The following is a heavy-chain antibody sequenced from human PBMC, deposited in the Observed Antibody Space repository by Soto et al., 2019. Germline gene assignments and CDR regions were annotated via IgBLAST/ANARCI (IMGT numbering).Heavy chain of an antibody. CDR2: INPSGGST. J-gene: IGHJ3*02. D-gene: IGHD3-10*01. Sequence: ASVKVSCKASGYTFTSYYMHWVRQAPGQGLEWMGIINPSGGSTSYAQKFQGRVTMTRDTSTSTVYMELSSLRSEDTAVYYCASTSGGEDAFDIWGQGTMVTVSS. CDR1: GYTFTSYY. CDR3: ASTSGGEDAFDI. V-gene: IGHV1-46*03.